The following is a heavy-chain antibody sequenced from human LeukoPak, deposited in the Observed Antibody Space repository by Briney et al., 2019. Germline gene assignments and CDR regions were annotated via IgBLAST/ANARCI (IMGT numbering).Heavy chain of an antibody. D-gene: IGHD1-26*01. CDR3: ARDGLVGAPPIDY. CDR2: ISSSSSYI. CDR1: GFTFSSYS. V-gene: IGHV3-21*01. J-gene: IGHJ4*02. Sequence: PGGSLRLSCAASGFTFSSYSMNWVRQAPGKGLEWVSSISSSSSYIYYADSVKGRFTISRDNAKNSLYLQMNSLRAEDTAVYYCARDGLVGAPPIDYWGQGTLVTVSS.